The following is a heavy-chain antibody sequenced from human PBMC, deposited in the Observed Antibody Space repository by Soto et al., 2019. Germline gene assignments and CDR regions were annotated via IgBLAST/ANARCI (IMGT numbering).Heavy chain of an antibody. V-gene: IGHV1-69*01. CDR2: IIPFFGTS. CDR1: GGTFSSYP. CDR3: AMLGQITNYGMAV. D-gene: IGHD1-26*01. J-gene: IGHJ6*02. Sequence: QVQLVQSGAEVKKPGSSVKVSCEASGGTFSSYPINWVRQAPGQGLEWMGGIIPFFGTSNYAQKFEGRVTITADDSTSPAYMELRSLRSEDTAIDFGAMLGQITNYGMAVGGQGTTVPVSS.